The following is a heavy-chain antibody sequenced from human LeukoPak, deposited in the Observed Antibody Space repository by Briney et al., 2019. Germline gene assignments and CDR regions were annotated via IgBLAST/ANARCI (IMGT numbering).Heavy chain of an antibody. Sequence: GESLKISCKASGYSFTDYWIGWVRQLPGKGLEWMGIIYPSDSHTIYSPPFQGQVTVSADKSITTAYLQWSSLKASDTAIYYCTRVDFYYYYMDFWGKGTTVSVSS. CDR1: GYSFTDYW. J-gene: IGHJ6*03. V-gene: IGHV5-51*01. CDR3: TRVDFYYYYMDF. CDR2: IYPSDSHT.